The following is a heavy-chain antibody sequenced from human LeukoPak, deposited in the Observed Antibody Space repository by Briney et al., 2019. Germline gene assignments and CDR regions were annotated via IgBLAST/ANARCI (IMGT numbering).Heavy chain of an antibody. CDR2: ISYDGSNK. V-gene: IGHV3-30-3*01. Sequence: GGSLRLSCAASGFTFSSYAMHWVRQAPGKGLEWVAVISYDGSNKYYADSVKGRFTISRDNSKNTLYLQMNSLRAEDTAVYYCARDGLEWIGYYFDYWGQGTLVTVSS. CDR1: GFTFSSYA. J-gene: IGHJ4*02. CDR3: ARDGLEWIGYYFDY. D-gene: IGHD3-3*01.